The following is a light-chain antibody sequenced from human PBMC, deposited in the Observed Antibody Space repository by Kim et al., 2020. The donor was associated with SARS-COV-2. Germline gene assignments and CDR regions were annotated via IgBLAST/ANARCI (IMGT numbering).Light chain of an antibody. CDR2: GAS. CDR1: QTVSRNQ. CDR3: QQYGNSRT. Sequence: EIELTQSPGTLSVSPGERGTLSCRARQTVSRNQLACYQQKPGQAPRLFSYGASTSTTGIPDRFSGSGFGTDSTLTSSSLEPEDLAVYYCQQYGNSRTFGERTKVDIK. V-gene: IGKV3-20*01. J-gene: IGKJ1*01.